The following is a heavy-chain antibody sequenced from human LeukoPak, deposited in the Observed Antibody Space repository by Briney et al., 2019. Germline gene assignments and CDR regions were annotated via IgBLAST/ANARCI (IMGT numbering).Heavy chain of an antibody. J-gene: IGHJ3*02. CDR1: GFTFSSYA. CDR2: ISYGGNYK. Sequence: AGGSLRLSCAASGFTFSSYAMHWVRQAPGKGLEWVAVISYGGNYKYNAGSVEGRITISRDNSKNTLYLQMSGLRAEDTAVYYCARSRGSPNSGEDAFDIWGQGTMVTVSS. CDR3: ARSRGSPNSGEDAFDI. V-gene: IGHV3-30-3*01. D-gene: IGHD2-15*01.